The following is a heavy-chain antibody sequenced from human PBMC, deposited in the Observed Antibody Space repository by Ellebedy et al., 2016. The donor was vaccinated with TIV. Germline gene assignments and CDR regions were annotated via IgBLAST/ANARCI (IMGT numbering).Heavy chain of an antibody. V-gene: IGHV3-23*01. D-gene: IGHD3-10*02. CDR3: TRDPMFDPRAIFDS. CDR1: GFTFSSYA. CDR2: ISGSGSST. J-gene: IGHJ4*02. Sequence: GGSLRLXXAASGFTFSSYAMTWVRQAPGKGLEWVSAISGSGSSTYYADSVKGRFTISRDNAKSTLYLEMNSLRVEDTAVYYCTRDPMFDPRAIFDSWGQGTLVAVSS.